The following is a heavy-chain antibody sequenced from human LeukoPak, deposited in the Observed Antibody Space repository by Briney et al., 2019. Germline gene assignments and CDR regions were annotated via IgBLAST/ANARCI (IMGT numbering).Heavy chain of an antibody. J-gene: IGHJ4*02. V-gene: IGHV3-48*04. Sequence: GGSLRLSCAASGFIFSSYSMTWLRQAPGKGLEWLSYISGSSNTITYADSVKGRFTISRDNAKSSLYLQMNSLRADDTAVYYCATVNRISSTFDSWGQGALVTVSS. D-gene: IGHD2-15*01. CDR2: ISGSSNTI. CDR1: GFIFSSYS. CDR3: ATVNRISSTFDS.